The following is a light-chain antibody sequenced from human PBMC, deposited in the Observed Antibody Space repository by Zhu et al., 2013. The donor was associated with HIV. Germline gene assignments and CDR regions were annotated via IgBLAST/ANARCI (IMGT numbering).Light chain of an antibody. CDR2: DAS. CDR1: QSISSW. V-gene: IGKV1-5*01. J-gene: IGKJ1*01. Sequence: DIQMTQSPSTLSASVGDRVTITCRASQSISSWLAWYQQKPGKAPKLLIYDASSLESGVPSRFSGSGSGTEFTLTISSLQPDDFATYYCQQYKTKSWTFGQGTKVELK. CDR3: QQYKTKSWT.